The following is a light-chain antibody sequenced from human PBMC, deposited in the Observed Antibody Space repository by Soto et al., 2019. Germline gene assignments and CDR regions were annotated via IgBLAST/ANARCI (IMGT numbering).Light chain of an antibody. J-gene: IGKJ1*01. V-gene: IGKV1-39*01. Sequence: DIPMTQSPSSLSASVGDRVTITCRASQSISTYLSWYQQRPGKAPHLLIFAASSLQSGVPSRFSGRRSGTEFTLNISSLQPADVGTYYCQQSYSTAWTFGQGTKVEVK. CDR1: QSISTY. CDR2: AAS. CDR3: QQSYSTAWT.